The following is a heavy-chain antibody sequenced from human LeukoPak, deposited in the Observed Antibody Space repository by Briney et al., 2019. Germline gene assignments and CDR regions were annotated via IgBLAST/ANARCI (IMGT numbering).Heavy chain of an antibody. Sequence: TGGSLRLSCEASGLSFTDYWMTWVRQAPGKGLEGLADIKQDGSETHYVDSVKGRLIISRDNAKNSLYLQMNSLRVEDTAVYYCATYWRHFDWLLSDIWGLGTMVTVSS. D-gene: IGHD3-9*01. J-gene: IGHJ3*02. V-gene: IGHV3-7*05. CDR2: IKQDGSET. CDR3: ATYWRHFDWLLSDI. CDR1: GLSFTDYW.